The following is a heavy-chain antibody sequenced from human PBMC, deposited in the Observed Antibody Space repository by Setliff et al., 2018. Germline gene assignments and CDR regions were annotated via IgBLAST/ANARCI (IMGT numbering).Heavy chain of an antibody. CDR3: AKGMRRQWLGEVDY. D-gene: IGHD6-19*01. Sequence: GGSLRLSCAASGFSFTNYAMHWVRQAPGKGLVWVSRVNSDGSNKYYADSVKGRFTISRDNSKNTLYLQMNSLRAEDTAVYYCAKGMRRQWLGEVDYWGQGTLVTVS. J-gene: IGHJ4*02. V-gene: IGHV3-NL1*01. CDR1: GFSFTNYA. CDR2: VNSDGSNK.